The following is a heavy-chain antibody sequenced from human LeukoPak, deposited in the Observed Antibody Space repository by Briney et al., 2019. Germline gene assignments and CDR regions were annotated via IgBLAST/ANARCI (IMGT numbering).Heavy chain of an antibody. V-gene: IGHV3-48*03. D-gene: IGHD2-21*02. CDR1: GFTFSSYE. J-gene: IGHJ3*02. CDR2: ITSSGSTI. Sequence: PGGSLRLSCAACGFTFSSYEMNWFRQAPGKGLEWVSYITSSGSTIYYADSVKGRFTISRDNAKNSLYLQMNSLRAEDTAVYYCANEGPYCGGDCDPGAFDIWGQGTMVTVSS. CDR3: ANEGPYCGGDCDPGAFDI.